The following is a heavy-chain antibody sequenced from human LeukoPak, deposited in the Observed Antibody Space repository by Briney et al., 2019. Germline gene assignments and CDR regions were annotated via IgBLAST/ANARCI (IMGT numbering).Heavy chain of an antibody. V-gene: IGHV3-30*02. Sequence: PGGSLRLSCEASGFTFSRFGMNWVRQAPGKGLEWVAFIQYDESLKCYLGSVKGRFATSRDNSKNTVYLQMNSLRVVDTAVYYCAKDQGVVGSYDAWGQGTLVTVSS. J-gene: IGHJ5*02. CDR3: AKDQGVVGSYDA. CDR2: IQYDESLK. CDR1: GFTFSRFG. D-gene: IGHD3-10*01.